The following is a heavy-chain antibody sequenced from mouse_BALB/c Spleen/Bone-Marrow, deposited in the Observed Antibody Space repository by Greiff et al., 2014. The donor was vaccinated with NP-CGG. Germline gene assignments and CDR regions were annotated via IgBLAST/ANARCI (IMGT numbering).Heavy chain of an antibody. CDR3: ARDYYYAMDY. V-gene: IGHV1-7*01. CDR1: GYTFTNYW. D-gene: IGHD2-4*01. J-gene: IGHJ4*01. Sequence: VKLQESGAELAKPGASVKMSCKASGYTFTNYWMYWVKQRPGQGLEWIGYIKVSTGYTEHNQKFKDKATLTADKSSSTAYMQLSSLTSEDSAVYYCARDYYYAMDYWGQGTSVTVSS. CDR2: IKVSTGYT.